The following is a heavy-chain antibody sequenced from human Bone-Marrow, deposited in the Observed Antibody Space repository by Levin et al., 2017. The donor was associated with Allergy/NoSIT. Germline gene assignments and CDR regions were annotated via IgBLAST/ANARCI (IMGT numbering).Heavy chain of an antibody. Sequence: SETLSLTCAVSDGSISTNNWWTWVRQSPGTGLEWIGEIYHSGSATYNPSLKSRVTMSVDNSKNQFSLNLTSVTAADTAVYYCATCPGTSSTTCYGIDYWGQGTLVIVSS. CDR3: ATCPGTSSTTCYGIDY. V-gene: IGHV4-4*02. J-gene: IGHJ4*02. D-gene: IGHD2-2*01. CDR1: DGSISTNNW. CDR2: IYHSGSA.